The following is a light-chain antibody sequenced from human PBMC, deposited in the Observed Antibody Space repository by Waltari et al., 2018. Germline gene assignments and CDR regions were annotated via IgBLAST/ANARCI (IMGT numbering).Light chain of an antibody. CDR3: QQANSFPLT. CDR2: GAS. Sequence: DIQRTQSPSSGSASVGDRVSITCRASQAISSYLAWYQQKPGKAPNLLIYGASSFQSGVPSRFSGSGSGTDFTLTISSLQPEDFATYYCQQANSFPLTFGGGTKVEIK. J-gene: IGKJ4*01. V-gene: IGKV1-12*01. CDR1: QAISSY.